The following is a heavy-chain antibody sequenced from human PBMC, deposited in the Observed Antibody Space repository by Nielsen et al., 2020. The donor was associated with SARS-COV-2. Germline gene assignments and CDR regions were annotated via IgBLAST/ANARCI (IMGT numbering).Heavy chain of an antibody. CDR1: GGSISSSSYY. J-gene: IGHJ6*02. Sequence: SETLSLTCTVSGGSISSSSYYWGWIRQPPGKGLEWIGSIYYSGSTYYNPSLKSRVTISVDTSKNQFSLKLSSVTAADTAVYYCASQHFDYYYYGMDVWGQGTTVTVSS. CDR3: ASQHFDYYYYGMDV. D-gene: IGHD3-3*02. CDR2: IYYSGST. V-gene: IGHV4-39*07.